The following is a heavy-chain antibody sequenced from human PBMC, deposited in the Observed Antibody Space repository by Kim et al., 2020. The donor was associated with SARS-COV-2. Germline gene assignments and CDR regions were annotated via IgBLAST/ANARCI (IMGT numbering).Heavy chain of an antibody. V-gene: IGHV3-23*01. Sequence: GGSLRLSCAASGFTFSSYAMSWVRQAPGKGLEWVSAISGSGGSTYYADSVKGRFTISRDNSKNTLYLQMNSLRAEDTAVYYCAKEFSQQLVRRRYYYYGMDVWGQGTTVTVSS. CDR1: GFTFSSYA. CDR3: AKEFSQQLVRRRYYYYGMDV. J-gene: IGHJ6*02. CDR2: ISGSGGST. D-gene: IGHD6-13*01.